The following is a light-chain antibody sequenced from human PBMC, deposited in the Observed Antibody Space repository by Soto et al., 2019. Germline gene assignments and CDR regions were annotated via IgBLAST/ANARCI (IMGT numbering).Light chain of an antibody. J-gene: IGKJ1*01. CDR1: QSIVTY. V-gene: IGKV1-39*01. CDR2: AAS. Sequence: DIQRTQSPSSLSASVGDRGTITCRASQSIVTYLNWYLQKPGKAPKILIYAASNLQSGVPSRFSGSGSGTHFTLTISSLQPEDFATYFCQQRYSTPPWTFGQGTKVEIK. CDR3: QQRYSTPPWT.